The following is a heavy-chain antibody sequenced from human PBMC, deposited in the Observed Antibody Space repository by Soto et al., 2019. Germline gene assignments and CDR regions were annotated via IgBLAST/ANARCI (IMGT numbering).Heavy chain of an antibody. CDR1: GGSFSGYY. CDR3: ARGLVGDYVDWFDP. V-gene: IGHV4-34*01. Sequence: QVQLQQWGAGLLKPSETLSLTCAVYGGSFSGYYWSWIRQPPGKGLEWIGEINHSGSTNYNPSLKSRVTISVDTSKNQFSLKLSSVTAADTAVYYCARGLVGDYVDWFDPWGQGTLVTVSS. J-gene: IGHJ5*02. D-gene: IGHD4-17*01. CDR2: INHSGST.